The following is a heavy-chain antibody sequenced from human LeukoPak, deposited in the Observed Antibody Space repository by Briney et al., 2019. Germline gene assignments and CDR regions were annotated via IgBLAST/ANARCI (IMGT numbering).Heavy chain of an antibody. V-gene: IGHV1-2*02. CDR2: INPNSGGT. CDR1: GYTFTGYY. J-gene: IGHJ4*02. Sequence: ASVKVSCKASGYTFTGYYMHWVRQAPGQGLEWMGWINPNSGGTNYAQKFQGRVTMTRDTSISTAYMELSRLRSDDTAVYYCARCLDDFWSGYYFDYWGRGTLVTVSS. CDR3: ARCLDDFWSGYYFDY. D-gene: IGHD3-3*01.